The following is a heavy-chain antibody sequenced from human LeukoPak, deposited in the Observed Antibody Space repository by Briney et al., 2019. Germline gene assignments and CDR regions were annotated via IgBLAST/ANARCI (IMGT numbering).Heavy chain of an antibody. CDR1: GGTFSSYA. CDR2: IIPIFGTA. V-gene: IGHV1-69*05. D-gene: IGHD3-22*01. Sequence: RASVKVSCKASGGTFSSYAISWVRQAPGQGLEWMGGIIPIFGTANYAQKFQGRVTITKDESTSTAYMELSSLRSEDTAVYCCARGVRPYYYDSSGYYWVYWGQGTLVTVSS. CDR3: ARGVRPYYYDSSGYYWVY. J-gene: IGHJ4*02.